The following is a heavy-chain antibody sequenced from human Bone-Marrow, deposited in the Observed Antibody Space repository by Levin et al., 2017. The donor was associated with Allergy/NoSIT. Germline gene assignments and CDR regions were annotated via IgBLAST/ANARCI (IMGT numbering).Heavy chain of an antibody. CDR2: INSDGSST. J-gene: IGHJ4*02. D-gene: IGHD4-23*01. Sequence: PGGSLRLSCAASGFTFSNYWMHWVRQAPGKGLVWVSRINSDGSSTTYADSVKGRFTISRDNAKNTLYLQMNSLRAEDTAVYYCARSPGGPKGLTSFDYWGQGTLVTVSS. V-gene: IGHV3-74*01. CDR3: ARSPGGPKGLTSFDY. CDR1: GFTFSNYW.